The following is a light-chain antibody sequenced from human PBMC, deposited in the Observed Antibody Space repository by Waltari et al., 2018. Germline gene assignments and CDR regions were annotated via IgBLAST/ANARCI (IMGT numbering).Light chain of an antibody. CDR1: SLRRYH. J-gene: IGLJ2*01. V-gene: IGLV3-19*01. CDR2: GQH. Sequence: SSELTQDPVVSVALGQTVRITCQGDSLRRYHASWYQQKPGQAPVLVIYGQHKRPSGIADRFSGSTSGNTASLTITGAQAEDEADYYCDSRDSSGNHEVFGGGTKLTVL. CDR3: DSRDSSGNHEV.